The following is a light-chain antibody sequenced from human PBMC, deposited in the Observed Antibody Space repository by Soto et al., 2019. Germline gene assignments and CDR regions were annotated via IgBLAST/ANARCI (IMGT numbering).Light chain of an antibody. CDR3: SSYTSSSTLV. Sequence: QSVLTQPASVSVSPGQSISISCTGTSSDVGGYNYVSWYQQHPGKAPKLMIYDVNNRPSGVSDRFSGSKSGNTASLTISGLQAKDEADYYCSSYTSSSTLVFGTGTRSPS. V-gene: IGLV2-14*01. CDR1: SSDVGGYNY. CDR2: DVN. J-gene: IGLJ1*01.